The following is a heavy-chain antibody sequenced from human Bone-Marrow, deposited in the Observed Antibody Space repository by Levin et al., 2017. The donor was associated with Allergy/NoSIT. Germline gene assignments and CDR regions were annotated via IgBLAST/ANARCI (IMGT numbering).Heavy chain of an antibody. Sequence: GESLKISCKASGYTFTSYDINWVRQATGQGLEWMGWMNPNSGNTGYAQKFQGRVTMTRNTSISTAYMELSSLRSEDTAVYYGGGGRHYDCWSGYPNYYYYYGMDVWGQGTTVTVSS. J-gene: IGHJ6*02. V-gene: IGHV1-8*01. CDR2: MNPNSGNT. CDR3: GGGRHYDCWSGYPNYYYYYGMDV. CDR1: GYTFTSYD. D-gene: IGHD3-3*01.